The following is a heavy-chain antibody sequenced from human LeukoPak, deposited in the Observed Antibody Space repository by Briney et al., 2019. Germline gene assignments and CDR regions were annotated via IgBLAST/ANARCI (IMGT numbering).Heavy chain of an antibody. V-gene: IGHV3-21*01. D-gene: IGHD4-17*01. CDR1: GFTFSSYS. CDR2: ISSSSTYI. Sequence: GGSLRLSCAASGFTFSSYSMNWVRQAPGKGLEWVSSISSSSTYIYYADAVKGRFTISRDNAKNSLYLQMNSLRAEDTAVYYCARAFGLGDYGDYVNWFDPWGQGTLVTVSS. J-gene: IGHJ5*02. CDR3: ARAFGLGDYGDYVNWFDP.